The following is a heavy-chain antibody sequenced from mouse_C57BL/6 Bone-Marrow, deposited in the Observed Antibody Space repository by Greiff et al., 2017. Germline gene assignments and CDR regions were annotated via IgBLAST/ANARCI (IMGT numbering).Heavy chain of an antibody. V-gene: IGHV1-18*01. D-gene: IGHD2-5*01. Sequence: EVQLQQSGPELVKPGASVKIPCKASGYTFTDYNMDWVKQSHGKSLEWIGDINPNNGGTIYNQKFKGKATLTVDKSSSTAYMELRSLTSEDTAVYYCARYSNSHYAMDYWGQGTSVTVSS. CDR3: ARYSNSHYAMDY. CDR2: INPNNGGT. J-gene: IGHJ4*01. CDR1: GYTFTDYN.